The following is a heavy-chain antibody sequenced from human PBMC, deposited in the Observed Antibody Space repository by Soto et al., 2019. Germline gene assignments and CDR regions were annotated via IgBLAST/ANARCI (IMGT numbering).Heavy chain of an antibody. D-gene: IGHD3-10*01. Sequence: GGSLRLSCAASGFTFSSYAMHWVRQAPGKGLEWVAVISYDGSNKYYADSVKGRFTISRDNSKNTLYLQMNSLRAEDTVVFYCARDADGSGSYYYYGMDVWGQGTTVTVSS. CDR3: ARDADGSGSYYYYGMDV. CDR1: GFTFSSYA. CDR2: ISYDGSNK. V-gene: IGHV3-30-3*01. J-gene: IGHJ6*02.